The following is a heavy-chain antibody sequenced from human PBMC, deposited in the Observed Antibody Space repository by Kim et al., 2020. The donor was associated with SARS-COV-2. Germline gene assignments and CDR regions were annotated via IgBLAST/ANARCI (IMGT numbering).Heavy chain of an antibody. Sequence: SETLSLTCSVSGGSIRSGGKFWAWIRQHPAKGLESIGYISYSGNSHYSPSLRSRVSISLQTSENQFSLELTSVTAADTAVYYCARGQPLDYGGQEPLLTVPT. D-gene: IGHD2-2*01. CDR1: GGSIRSGGKF. J-gene: IGHJ4*02. CDR2: ISYSGNS. V-gene: IGHV4-31*03. CDR3: ARGQPLDY.